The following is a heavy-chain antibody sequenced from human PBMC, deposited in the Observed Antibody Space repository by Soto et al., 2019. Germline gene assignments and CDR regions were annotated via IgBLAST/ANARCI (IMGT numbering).Heavy chain of an antibody. D-gene: IGHD2-2*01. V-gene: IGHV3-21*01. J-gene: IGHJ4*02. CDR1: GFAFNNYG. Sequence: PVGSLRLSCTVSGFAFNNYGINWVRQAPGKGLEWVSSISKSDYTYYSDSVKGRFTISRDNAKNSVSLRMNTLRVEDTAVYYCAREDSIIIPAVSDFWGQGTLVTVFS. CDR2: ISKSDYT. CDR3: AREDSIIIPAVSDF.